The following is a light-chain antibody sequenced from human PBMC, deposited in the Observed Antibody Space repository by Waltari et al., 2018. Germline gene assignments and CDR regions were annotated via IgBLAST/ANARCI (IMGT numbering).Light chain of an antibody. CDR2: GAS. Sequence: EIVLTQSPGTLSLSPGERATLSCRASQSVSRSYLAWYQQKPGQAPRLHIYGASSRATGIPDRFSGSGSGTDFTLTISRLEPEDFAVYYCQQYGSSSLTFGGGTKVEIK. V-gene: IGKV3-20*01. J-gene: IGKJ4*01. CDR3: QQYGSSSLT. CDR1: QSVSRSY.